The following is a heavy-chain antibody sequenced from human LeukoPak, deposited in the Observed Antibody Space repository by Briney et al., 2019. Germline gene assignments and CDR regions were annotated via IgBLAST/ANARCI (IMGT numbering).Heavy chain of an antibody. CDR1: GFTFSNYG. CDR3: AKEGSGAFNI. Sequence: GGSLRLSCAASGFTFSNYGMHWVRQAPGKGLEWVAVISYDGSNKYYADSVKGRFTISRDNSKNTLYLQMNSLRAEDTAVYYCAKEGSGAFNIWGQGTMVTVSS. V-gene: IGHV3-30*18. CDR2: ISYDGSNK. J-gene: IGHJ3*02.